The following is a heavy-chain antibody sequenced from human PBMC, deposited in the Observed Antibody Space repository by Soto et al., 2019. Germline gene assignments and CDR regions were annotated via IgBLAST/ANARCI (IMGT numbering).Heavy chain of an antibody. CDR3: ARLSSGYDLGMNFDY. CDR1: GGSVSSGSYY. Sequence: SETLSLTCTVSGGSVSSGSYYWSWIRQPPGKGLEWIGYIYYSGSTYYNPSLKSRVTISVDTSKNQFSLKLSSVTAADTAVYYCARLSSGYDLGMNFDYWGQGTLVTVSS. V-gene: IGHV4-39*01. J-gene: IGHJ4*02. CDR2: IYYSGST. D-gene: IGHD5-12*01.